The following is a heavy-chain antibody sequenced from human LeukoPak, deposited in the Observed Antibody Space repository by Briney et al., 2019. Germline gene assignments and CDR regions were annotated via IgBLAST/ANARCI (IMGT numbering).Heavy chain of an antibody. Sequence: AGSLRLSCAASGFTFSSYTMNWLRQAPGNGLEWVSSLSSSSRSIFYADSVRGRFTTSRDNAKNSLFLQMNSLRAEDTAVYYCAKALVASPGNTGGPWGQGTLVTVSS. CDR3: AKALVASPGNTGGP. CDR2: LSSSSRSI. D-gene: IGHD6-6*01. V-gene: IGHV3-21*04. J-gene: IGHJ5*02. CDR1: GFTFSSYT.